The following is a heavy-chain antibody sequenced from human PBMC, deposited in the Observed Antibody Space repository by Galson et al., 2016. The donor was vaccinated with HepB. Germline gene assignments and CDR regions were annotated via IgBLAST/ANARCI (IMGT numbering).Heavy chain of an antibody. J-gene: IGHJ4*02. CDR1: GGSISSGGYS. CDR2: KYHSGST. D-gene: IGHD3-10*01. CDR3: ARAMGDY. Sequence: TLSLTCTVSGGSISSGGYSWTWIRQPPGKGLGWIGYKYHSGSTYYNPSLKSRLSISVDRSTNQFYLRLGSVTAADTAVYYCARAMGDYWGQGILVTVSS. V-gene: IGHV4-30-2*01.